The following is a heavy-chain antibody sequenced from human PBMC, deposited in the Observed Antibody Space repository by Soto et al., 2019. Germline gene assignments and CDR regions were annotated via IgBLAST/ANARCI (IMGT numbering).Heavy chain of an antibody. J-gene: IGHJ4*02. V-gene: IGHV3-23*01. Sequence: GGSLRLSWAGSEFTXSSYAMSWVRQAPGKGLEWVSAISGSGGSTYHADSVKGRFTISRDNSKNTVYLQMNSLRAEDTAVYHCAKGSGAVRPYYFDYWGQGTLVTVSS. CDR1: EFTXSSYA. D-gene: IGHD6-19*01. CDR3: AKGSGAVRPYYFDY. CDR2: ISGSGGST.